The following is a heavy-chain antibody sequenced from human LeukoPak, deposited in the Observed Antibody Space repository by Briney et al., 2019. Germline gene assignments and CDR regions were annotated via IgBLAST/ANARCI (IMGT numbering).Heavy chain of an antibody. D-gene: IGHD3-22*01. CDR2: INHSGST. J-gene: IGHJ4*02. Sequence: PSETLSLTCAVYGGSFSGYYWSWIRQPPGKGLEWIGEINHSGSTNYNPSLKSRVTISVDTSKNQFSLKLSSVTAADTAVYYCARGRRYYYDSSGYLDYWGQGTLVTVSS. CDR3: ARGRRYYYDSSGYLDY. CDR1: GGSFSGYY. V-gene: IGHV4-34*01.